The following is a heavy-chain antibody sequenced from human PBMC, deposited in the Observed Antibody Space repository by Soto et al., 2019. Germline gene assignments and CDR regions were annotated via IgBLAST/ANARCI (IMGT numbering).Heavy chain of an antibody. Sequence: LRRSCAASGFTVSSNYMSWVRQAPGKWLEWVSVIYSGGSTYYADSVKGRFTISRDNSKNTLYLQMNSLRAEDTAVYYCARGGPTGIPHYWGQGTLVTVSS. V-gene: IGHV3-53*01. CDR2: IYSGGST. D-gene: IGHD1-1*01. CDR1: GFTVSSNY. CDR3: ARGGPTGIPHY. J-gene: IGHJ4*02.